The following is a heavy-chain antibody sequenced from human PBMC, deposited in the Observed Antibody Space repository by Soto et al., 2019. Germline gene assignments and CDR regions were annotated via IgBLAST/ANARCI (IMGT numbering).Heavy chain of an antibody. CDR2: ISSSSSYI. D-gene: IGHD4-17*01. V-gene: IGHV3-21*01. Sequence: EVQLVESGGGLVKPGGSLRLSCAASGFTFSSYSMNWVRQAPGKGLEWVSSISSSSSYIYYADSVKGRFTISRDNAKNSPYLQMNSLRAEDTAVYYCARGTDYGDDPFRWGQGTLVTVSS. CDR1: GFTFSSYS. CDR3: ARGTDYGDDPFR. J-gene: IGHJ4*02.